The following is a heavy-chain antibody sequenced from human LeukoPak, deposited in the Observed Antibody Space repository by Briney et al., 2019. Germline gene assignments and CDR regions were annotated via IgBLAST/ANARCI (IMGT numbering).Heavy chain of an antibody. J-gene: IGHJ4*02. CDR3: ARLFLLADTAMIDY. CDR2: ISSSSGNI. V-gene: IGHV3-21*01. D-gene: IGHD5-18*01. CDR1: GFTFSSYS. Sequence: GGSLRLSCAASGFTFSSYSMNWVRQAPGKGLEWVSLISSSSGNIYYADSVKGRFTISRDNAKNSLYLQMNSLRAEDTALYYCARLFLLADTAMIDYWGQGTLVTVSS.